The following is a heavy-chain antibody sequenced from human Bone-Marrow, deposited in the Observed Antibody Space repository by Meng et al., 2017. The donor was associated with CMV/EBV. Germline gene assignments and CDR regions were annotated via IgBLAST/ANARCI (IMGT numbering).Heavy chain of an antibody. Sequence: LRRSCAASACTLNDAWMNWVRQAPGKGLEWVGRIRTKTEGGPTDYAAPVKGRFSISRDDSKNTVYLQMNSLKTEDTAVYYCVRLISGWGQGTLVTVSS. V-gene: IGHV3-15*07. J-gene: IGHJ4*02. D-gene: IGHD6-19*01. CDR1: ACTLNDAW. CDR2: IRTKTEGGPT. CDR3: VRLISG.